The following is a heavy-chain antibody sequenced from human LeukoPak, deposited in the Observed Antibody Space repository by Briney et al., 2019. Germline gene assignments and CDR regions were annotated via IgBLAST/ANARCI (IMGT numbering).Heavy chain of an antibody. D-gene: IGHD1-26*01. CDR3: ARVSSPWSPRDAFDI. CDR1: GGSISSYY. J-gene: IGHJ3*02. Sequence: SETLSLTCTVSGGSISSYYWSWIRQSPSRGLEWLGRTYYKSKWYNDYAVSVKSRITINSDTSKNQFSLQLNSVTPEDTAVYYCARVSSPWSPRDAFDIWGQGTMVTVSS. CDR2: TYYKSKWYN. V-gene: IGHV6-1*01.